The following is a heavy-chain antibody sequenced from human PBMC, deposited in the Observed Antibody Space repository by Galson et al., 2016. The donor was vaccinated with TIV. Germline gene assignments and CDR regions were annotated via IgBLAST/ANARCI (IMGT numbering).Heavy chain of an antibody. CDR3: ARQGNDYRGRFDP. CDR2: ISHSGST. V-gene: IGHV4-38-2*02. J-gene: IGHJ5*02. CDR1: GYSISSADY. Sequence: LSLTCTVSGYSISSADYWAWIRQPPERGLEWLGYISHSGSTSYNPSLKTRVSISLATSRNHFSLNLTSVTAADTAVYFCARQGNDYRGRFDPWARECWSPS. D-gene: IGHD4-11*01.